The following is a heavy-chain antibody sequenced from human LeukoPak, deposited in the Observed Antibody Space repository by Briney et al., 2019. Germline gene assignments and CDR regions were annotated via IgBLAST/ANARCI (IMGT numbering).Heavy chain of an antibody. CDR3: ARDGTATPIDY. CDR2: ITLSGGST. J-gene: IGHJ4*02. CDR1: GFTFSSYG. V-gene: IGHV3-23*01. D-gene: IGHD1-1*01. Sequence: GGSLRLSCVASGFTFSSYGMSWVRQAPGKGLEWVSSITLSGGSTYYADSVEGRFTISRDNYKNTLYVQMNCLRAEDTAVYYCARDGTATPIDYWGQGTLVTVSS.